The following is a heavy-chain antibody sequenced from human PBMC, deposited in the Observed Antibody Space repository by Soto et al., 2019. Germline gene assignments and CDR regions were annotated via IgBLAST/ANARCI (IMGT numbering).Heavy chain of an antibody. CDR1: GGSISSYY. J-gene: IGHJ6*02. D-gene: IGHD3-3*01. V-gene: IGHV4-59*01. CDR3: ARDKGVGYYDFWSGYRPSPNGMDV. Sequence: SSETLSLTCTVSGGSISSYYWSWIRQPPGKGLEWIGYIYYSGSTNYNPSLKSRVTISVDTSKNQFSLKLSSVTAADTAVYYGARDKGVGYYDFWSGYRPSPNGMDVWGQGTTVTVSS. CDR2: IYYSGST.